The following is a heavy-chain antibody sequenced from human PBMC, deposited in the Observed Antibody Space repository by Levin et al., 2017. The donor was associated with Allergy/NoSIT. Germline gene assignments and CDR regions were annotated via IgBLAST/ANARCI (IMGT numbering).Heavy chain of an antibody. CDR1: DFTFGRYA. V-gene: IGHV3-23*01. Sequence: PGGSLRLSCAASDFTFGRYAMSWVRQAPGKGLEWVSTISASRTTTYYADSVKGRFTISRDNSKNTLYLEMNSLRAEDTAIYYCAKDPTVVGAYYFDYWGQGTLVTVSS. CDR3: AKDPTVVGAYYFDY. J-gene: IGHJ4*02. CDR2: ISASRTTT. D-gene: IGHD1-26*01.